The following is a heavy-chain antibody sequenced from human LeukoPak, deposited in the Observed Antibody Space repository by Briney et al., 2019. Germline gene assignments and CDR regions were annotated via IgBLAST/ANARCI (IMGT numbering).Heavy chain of an antibody. CDR1: GGSISSYY. V-gene: IGHV4-59*01. J-gene: IGHJ4*02. Sequence: SETLSLTCTVSGGSISSYYWAWIRQPPGKGLEWIGYIYDGGQIYDTGSATYNPSLTSRVTISIDTSKNQFSLKVRSVTAADTAVYYCARGDYGDSDYWGQGTLVTVSS. D-gene: IGHD4-17*01. CDR3: ARGDYGDSDY. CDR2: IYDGGQIYDTGSA.